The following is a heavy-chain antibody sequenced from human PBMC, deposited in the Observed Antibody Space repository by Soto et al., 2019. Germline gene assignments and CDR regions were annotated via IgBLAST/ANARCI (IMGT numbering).Heavy chain of an antibody. CDR3: ARSTNDYGDRH. CDR1: GYTFTSYD. Sequence: QVKLVQSGAEVKKPGASVKVSCKASGYTFTSYDINGGRQATGQGLEWMGWMNPNSGNTGYAQKFQGRVTMTRNTSRSTAYMELSSLRSEDTAVYYCARSTNDYGDRHWGQGTLVTVSS. J-gene: IGHJ4*02. CDR2: MNPNSGNT. V-gene: IGHV1-8*01. D-gene: IGHD4-17*01.